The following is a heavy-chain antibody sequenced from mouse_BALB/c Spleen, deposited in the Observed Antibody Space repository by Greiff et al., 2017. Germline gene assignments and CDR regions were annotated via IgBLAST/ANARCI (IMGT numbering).Heavy chain of an antibody. J-gene: IGHJ3*01. CDR1: GYTFTSYW. Sequence: EVQLQQSGTVLARPGASVKMSCKASGYTFTSYWMHWVKQRPGQGLEWIGAIYPGNSDTSYNQKFKGKAKLTAVTSTSTAYMELSSLTNEDSAVYYCTRSLYGNYWFAYWGQGTLVTVAA. D-gene: IGHD2-1*01. CDR2: IYPGNSDT. CDR3: TRSLYGNYWFAY. V-gene: IGHV1-5*01.